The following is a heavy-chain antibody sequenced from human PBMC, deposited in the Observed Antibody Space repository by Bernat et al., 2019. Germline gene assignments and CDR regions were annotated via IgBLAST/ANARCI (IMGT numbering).Heavy chain of an antibody. CDR2: IYYSGST. CDR1: GGSVSSGSYY. V-gene: IGHV4-61*01. Sequence: QVQLQESGPGLVKPSETLSLTCTVSGGSVSSGSYYWSWIRQPPGKGLEWIGYIYYSGSTNYNPSLKSRVTISVDTSKNQFSLKLSSVTAADTAVYYCAACSGYDFLDYWGQGTLVTVSS. CDR3: AACSGYDFLDY. J-gene: IGHJ4*02. D-gene: IGHD5-12*01.